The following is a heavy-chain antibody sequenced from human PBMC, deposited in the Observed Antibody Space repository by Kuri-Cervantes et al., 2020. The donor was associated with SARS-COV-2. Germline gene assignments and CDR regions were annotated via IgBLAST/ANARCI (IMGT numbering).Heavy chain of an antibody. CDR1: GGSISSSSYY. CDR2: IYYSGST. CDR3: ARGVTIFGEDV. J-gene: IGHJ6*02. D-gene: IGHD3-3*01. Sequence: ESLKISCTVSGGSISSSSYYWGWIRQPPGKGLEWIGSIYYSGSTNYNPSLKSRVTISVDTSKNQFSLKLSSVTAADTAVYYCARGVTIFGEDVWGQGTTVTVSS. V-gene: IGHV4-39*07.